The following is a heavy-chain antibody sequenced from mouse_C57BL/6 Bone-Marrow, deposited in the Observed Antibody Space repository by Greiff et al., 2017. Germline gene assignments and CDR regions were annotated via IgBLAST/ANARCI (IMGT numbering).Heavy chain of an antibody. D-gene: IGHD1-1*01. Sequence: VQLQQSGAELVRPGTSVKVSCKASGYAFTNYLIEWVKQRPGQGLEWIGVINPGSGGTNYNEKFKGKATLTADKSSSTAYMQLSSLTSEDSAVYFCARSTVVDFYYFDYWGQGTTLTVSS. V-gene: IGHV1-54*01. J-gene: IGHJ2*01. CDR1: GYAFTNYL. CDR3: ARSTVVDFYYFDY. CDR2: INPGSGGT.